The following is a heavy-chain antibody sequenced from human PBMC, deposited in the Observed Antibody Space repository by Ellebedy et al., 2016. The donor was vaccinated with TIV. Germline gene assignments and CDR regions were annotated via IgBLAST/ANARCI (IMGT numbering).Heavy chain of an antibody. D-gene: IGHD2/OR15-2a*01. CDR2: ISGNGAVT. J-gene: IGHJ4*02. CDR3: AKGDNTWEYYIDY. CDR1: GFPFDCLA. V-gene: IGHV3-23*01. Sequence: GESLKIPXDASGFPFDCLAMHWVRQAPGKGLQWVSSISGNGAVTYYADSAKGRFSISRDNSKNTVYLQMHSLRPDDTALYYCAKGDNTWEYYIDYWGQGALVTVSS.